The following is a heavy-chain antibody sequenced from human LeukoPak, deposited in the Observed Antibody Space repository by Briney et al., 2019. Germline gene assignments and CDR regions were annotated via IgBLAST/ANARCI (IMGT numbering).Heavy chain of an antibody. V-gene: IGHV1-46*03. Sequence: SVNVSCKASGYTVTGHGMHWVRLAPGQGFEWMGIINPSGGSTSYAHEFQGRVTMTRDTSTSTVYMQLSSLRSEDTAVYYCALLPVTATRYSSSWYDYWGQGTLVTVSS. J-gene: IGHJ4*02. CDR1: GYTVTGHG. CDR3: ALLPVTATRYSSSWYDY. CDR2: INPSGGST. D-gene: IGHD6-13*01.